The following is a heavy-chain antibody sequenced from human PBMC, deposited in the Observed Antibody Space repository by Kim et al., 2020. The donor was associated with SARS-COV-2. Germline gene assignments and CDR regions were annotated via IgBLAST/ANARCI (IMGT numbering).Heavy chain of an antibody. CDR1: GFTFDDYA. CDR3: AKGQQSWELLGGYYYYYGMDV. J-gene: IGHJ6*02. D-gene: IGHD1-26*01. Sequence: GGSLRLSCAASGFTFDDYAMHWVRQAPGKGLEWVSGISWNSGSIGYADSVKGRFTISRDNAKNSLYLQMNSLRAEDTALYYCAKGQQSWELLGGYYYYYGMDVWGQGTTVTVSS. CDR2: ISWNSGSI. V-gene: IGHV3-9*01.